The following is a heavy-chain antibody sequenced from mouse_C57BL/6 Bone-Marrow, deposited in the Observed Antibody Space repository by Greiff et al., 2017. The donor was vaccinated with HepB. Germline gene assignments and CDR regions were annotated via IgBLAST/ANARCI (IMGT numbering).Heavy chain of an antibody. V-gene: IGHV1-85*01. CDR3: ARRDSNYVGYYFDY. Sequence: VQLQQSGPELVKPGASVKLSCKASGYTFTSYDINWVKQRPGQGLEWIGWIYPRDGSTKYNEKFKGKATLTVDTSSSTAYMELHSLTSEDSAVYFCARRDSNYVGYYFDYWGQGTTLTVSS. CDR2: IYPRDGST. J-gene: IGHJ2*01. CDR1: GYTFTSYD. D-gene: IGHD2-5*01.